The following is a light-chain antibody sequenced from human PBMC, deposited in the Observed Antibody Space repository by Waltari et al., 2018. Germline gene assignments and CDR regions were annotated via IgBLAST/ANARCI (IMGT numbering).Light chain of an antibody. Sequence: EIVLTQSPGTLSLSVGERATVSCTASESVSRALAWYQQKPGQAPRLLIYGASTRATGIPDRFSGSGSWTDFGLTISRLEPDDFAVYYCQHYLRLPVTFGQGTTVEI. V-gene: IGKV3-20*01. CDR3: QHYLRLPVT. CDR1: ESVSRA. CDR2: GAS. J-gene: IGKJ1*01.